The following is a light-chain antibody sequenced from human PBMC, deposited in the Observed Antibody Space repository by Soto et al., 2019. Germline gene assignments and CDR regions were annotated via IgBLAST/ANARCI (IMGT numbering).Light chain of an antibody. CDR1: SSNIGRKI. Sequence: QAVVTQPPSASGTPGQTVTISCSGTSSNIGRKIVNWYQQLPGTAPKLLIYSNYQRPAGVPDRFSVSKSGTSASLAIRGLQSEDEAEYYCSAWDDSLNGLIFGGGTKLTVL. CDR2: SNY. CDR3: SAWDDSLNGLI. J-gene: IGLJ2*01. V-gene: IGLV1-44*01.